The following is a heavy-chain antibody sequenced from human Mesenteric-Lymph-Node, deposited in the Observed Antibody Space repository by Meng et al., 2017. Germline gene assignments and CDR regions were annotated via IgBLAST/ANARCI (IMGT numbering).Heavy chain of an antibody. J-gene: IGHJ3*02. Sequence: ASVKVSCKTSGYRFINYAISWVRQAPGKGLEWMGGFDPEDGETIYAQRFQGRVTMTEDTSTDTAYMELSSLRSGDTAVYYCANVQSVFRGVRVGGDAFDIWGQGTVVTVSS. CDR1: GYRFINYA. CDR3: ANVQSVFRGVRVGGDAFDI. D-gene: IGHD3-10*01. CDR2: FDPEDGET. V-gene: IGHV1-24*01.